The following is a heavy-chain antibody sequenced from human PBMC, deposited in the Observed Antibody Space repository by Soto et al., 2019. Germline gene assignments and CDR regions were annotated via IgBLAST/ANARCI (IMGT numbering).Heavy chain of an antibody. V-gene: IGHV4-4*02. D-gene: IGHD2-21*02. J-gene: IGHJ3*01. CDR2: IYHAGSP. CDR1: GGSISSSSW. Sequence: LSLTCDVSGGSISSSSWWTWVRQSPGKGLEWIGEIYHAGSPNYNPSFQSRVTILADKSKNHFSLRLTSVTAADTAIYYCARGLSFRGDFDVWGQGTTVTVSS. CDR3: ARGLSFRGDFDV.